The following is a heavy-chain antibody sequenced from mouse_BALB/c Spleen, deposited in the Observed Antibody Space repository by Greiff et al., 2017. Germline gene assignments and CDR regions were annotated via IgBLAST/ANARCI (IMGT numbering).Heavy chain of an antibody. D-gene: IGHD2-14*01. CDR3: ARGLYRYDEAY. CDR1: GFTFSSYA. V-gene: IGHV5-6-5*01. Sequence: DVMLVESGGGLVKPGGSLKLSCAASGFTFSSYAMSWVRQTPEKRLEWVASISSGGSTYYPDSVKGRFTISRDNARNILYLQMSSLRSEDTAMYYCARGLYRYDEAYWGQGTLVTVSA. J-gene: IGHJ3*01. CDR2: ISSGGST.